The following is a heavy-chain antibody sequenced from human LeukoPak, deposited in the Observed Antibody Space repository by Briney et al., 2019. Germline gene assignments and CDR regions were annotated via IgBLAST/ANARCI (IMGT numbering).Heavy chain of an antibody. CDR2: ISSSGSTI. CDR3: ARELATLTFATA. J-gene: IGHJ5*02. V-gene: IGHV3-48*03. D-gene: IGHD1-14*01. Sequence: PGGSLRLSCAASGFTFSSYEMNWVRQAPRKGLEWISYISSSGSTIHYADSVKGRFTISRDNAKNSLYLQMNSLRAEDTALYYCARELATLTFATAWGQGTLVTVSS. CDR1: GFTFSSYE.